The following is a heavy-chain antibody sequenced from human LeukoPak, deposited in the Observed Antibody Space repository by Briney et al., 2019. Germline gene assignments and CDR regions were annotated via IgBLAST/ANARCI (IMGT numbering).Heavy chain of an antibody. D-gene: IGHD2-21*02. CDR2: ISSNSSTT. J-gene: IGHJ4*02. Sequence: GGSLRLSCAASGFSFSRYAMNWVRQAPGKGLELVSYISSNSSTTYYADSVKGRFTISRDNAKNSLYLQMNSLRAEDTAVYYCARARTPYCGGDCYSDYWGQGTLVTVSS. CDR1: GFSFSRYA. V-gene: IGHV3-48*04. CDR3: ARARTPYCGGDCYSDY.